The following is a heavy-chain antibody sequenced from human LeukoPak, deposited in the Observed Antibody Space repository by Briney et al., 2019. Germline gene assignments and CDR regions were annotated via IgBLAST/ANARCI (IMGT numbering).Heavy chain of an antibody. D-gene: IGHD6-19*01. J-gene: IGHJ4*02. V-gene: IGHV1-69*13. Sequence: GASVKVSCKASGGTFSSYAISWVRQAPGQGLEWMGGIIPIFGTANYAQKFHGRVTITADESTSTAYMEVSSLKSEDTGVYYCAGRPYIYGAVAGTGEPDYWGQGTLVTVSS. CDR3: AGRPYIYGAVAGTGEPDY. CDR1: GGTFSSYA. CDR2: IIPIFGTA.